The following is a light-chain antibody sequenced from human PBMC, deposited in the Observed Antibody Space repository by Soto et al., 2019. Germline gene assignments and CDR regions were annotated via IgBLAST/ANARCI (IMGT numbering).Light chain of an antibody. CDR2: STS. Sequence: EIVMTQSPATLSVSPGERATLSCRASQSVSSNLAWFQQKPGQAPRLLMYSTSTRATGIPVRFSGSGSGTEFTLTISSLQSEDFAVYYCQQNNDRPGTFGQGTKVEIK. J-gene: IGKJ1*01. V-gene: IGKV3-15*01. CDR1: QSVSSN. CDR3: QQNNDRPGT.